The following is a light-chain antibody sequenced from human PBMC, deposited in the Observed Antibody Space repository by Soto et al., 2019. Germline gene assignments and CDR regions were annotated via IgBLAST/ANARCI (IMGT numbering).Light chain of an antibody. CDR1: RSLSSDY. CDR3: QQRSNWPPIT. J-gene: IGKJ5*01. V-gene: IGKV3-11*01. Sequence: IVLMQSPCTLSLSPGERATLSCRASRSLSSDYLAWYQQKPGQAPRLLIYGASNRPTGTPARFSGSGSATDFTLTISSLEPEDFAVYYCQQRSNWPPITFGQGTRLEIK. CDR2: GAS.